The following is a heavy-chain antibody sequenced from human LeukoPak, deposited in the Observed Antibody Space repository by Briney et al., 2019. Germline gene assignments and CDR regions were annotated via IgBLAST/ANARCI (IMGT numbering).Heavy chain of an antibody. CDR2: TYPGDSDP. D-gene: IGHD3-10*01. V-gene: IGHV5-51*01. CDR1: GSRFTSYW. CDR3: ARSDPFGEFDY. J-gene: IGHJ4*02. Sequence: APLQISCKGSGSRFTSYWIGWVRQLPGKGLEWMGITYPGDSDPRYSPSFQGQVTISADKSITTAYLQWSSLKASDTAMYYCARSDPFGEFDYWGQGTVVTVSS.